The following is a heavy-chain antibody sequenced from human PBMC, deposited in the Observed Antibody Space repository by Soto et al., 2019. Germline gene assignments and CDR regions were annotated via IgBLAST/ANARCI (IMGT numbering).Heavy chain of an antibody. CDR1: GYTFTSYG. V-gene: IGHV1-18*01. CDR2: ISAYNGNT. J-gene: IGHJ4*02. D-gene: IGHD7-27*01. CDR3: ASVRALTPDGY. Sequence: QVQLVQYGAEVKKPGASVKVSCKASGYTFTSYGISWVRQAPGQGLEWMGWISAYNGNTNYAQKLRGRVTMTRDTATSTAYMELGSLRSDDTAVDYCASVRALTPDGYWGQGTLVTVSS.